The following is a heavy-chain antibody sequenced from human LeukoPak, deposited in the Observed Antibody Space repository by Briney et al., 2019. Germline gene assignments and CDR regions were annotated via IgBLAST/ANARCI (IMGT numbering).Heavy chain of an antibody. D-gene: IGHD3-10*01. V-gene: IGHV1-46*01. CDR2: INPSGGST. CDR1: GYTLTSYY. Sequence: ASVKVSCKASGYTLTSYYMHWVRQAPGQGLEWMGIINPSGGSTSYAQKFQGRVTMTRDTSTSTVYMELSSLRSEDTAVYYCANHVYGSGNPFYAFDIWGQGTMVTVSS. J-gene: IGHJ3*02. CDR3: ANHVYGSGNPFYAFDI.